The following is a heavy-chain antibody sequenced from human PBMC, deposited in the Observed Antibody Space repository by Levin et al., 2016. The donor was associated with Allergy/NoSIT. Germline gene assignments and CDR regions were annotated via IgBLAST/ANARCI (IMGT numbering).Heavy chain of an antibody. Sequence: GGSLRLSCAASGFTFSGFTINWARQAPGKGLEWVSTLSPSGGPTYYLDSVRGRFTVSRDSSSNTIYLQMNSLRAEDTAVYYCAKGSGTLYGGYFDYWGQGTLVTVSS. D-gene: IGHD1-26*01. CDR2: LSPSGGPT. J-gene: IGHJ4*02. CDR3: AKGSGTLYGGYFDY. V-gene: IGHV3-23*01. CDR1: GFTFSGFT.